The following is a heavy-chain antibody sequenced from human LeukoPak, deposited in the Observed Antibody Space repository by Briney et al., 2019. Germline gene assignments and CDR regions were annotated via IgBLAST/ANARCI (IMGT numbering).Heavy chain of an antibody. D-gene: IGHD7-27*01. CDR3: ARDVGSWGIPPYFDY. V-gene: IGHV3-11*01. Sequence: GGSLRLSGAASGFSLSDYYMSWIRQAPGKGLEWVSNISGSGTNIKYADSAKGRFTIFRDNSKNSLYLQMNSLRAEDTAVYYCARDVGSWGIPPYFDYWGQGTLVTVSS. CDR2: ISGSGTNI. J-gene: IGHJ4*02. CDR1: GFSLSDYY.